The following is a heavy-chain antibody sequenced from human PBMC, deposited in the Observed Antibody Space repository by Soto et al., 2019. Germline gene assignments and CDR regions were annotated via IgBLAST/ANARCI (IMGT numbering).Heavy chain of an antibody. CDR1: GGSVSSGSYY. D-gene: IGHD6-6*01. CDR3: ARDDSSYTNWFDP. CDR2: IYYSGST. V-gene: IGHV4-61*01. Sequence: PSETLSLTCTVSGGSVSSGSYYWSWIRQPPGKGLEWIGYIYYSGSTNYNPSLKSRVTISVDTSKNQFSLKLSSVTAADTAVYYCARDDSSYTNWFDPWGQGTLVTVSS. J-gene: IGHJ5*02.